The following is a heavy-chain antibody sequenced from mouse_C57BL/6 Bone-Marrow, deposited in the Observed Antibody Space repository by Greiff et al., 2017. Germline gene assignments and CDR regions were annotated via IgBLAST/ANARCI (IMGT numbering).Heavy chain of an antibody. CDR3: AKKGGSSWYFDV. Sequence: VKLVESGPGLVQPSPSLSITCTVSGFSLTSYGVHWVRQPPGKGLEWLGVIWSGGSTDYNAAFISRLSISKDNSKSQVFFKMNSRQADDTAIYYCAKKGGSSWYFDVWGTGTTVTVAS. J-gene: IGHJ1*03. CDR2: IWSGGST. D-gene: IGHD1-1*01. CDR1: GFSLTSYG. V-gene: IGHV2-4*01.